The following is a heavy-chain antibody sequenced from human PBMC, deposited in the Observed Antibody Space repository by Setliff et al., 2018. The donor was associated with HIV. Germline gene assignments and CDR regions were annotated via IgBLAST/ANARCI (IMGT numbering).Heavy chain of an antibody. J-gene: IGHJ4*02. V-gene: IGHV4-34*01. D-gene: IGHD4-17*01. CDR3: ASFFVTTVTNQDY. Sequence: SETLSLTCTVYGGSFSNYYTNWIRQPPGKGLEWIGELSPSGTTRSNPSLQCRVTISLDTSNNQFSLKPTSVTAADTAMYYCASFFVTTVTNQDYWGQGTPVTVSS. CDR2: LSPSGTT. CDR1: GGSFSNYY.